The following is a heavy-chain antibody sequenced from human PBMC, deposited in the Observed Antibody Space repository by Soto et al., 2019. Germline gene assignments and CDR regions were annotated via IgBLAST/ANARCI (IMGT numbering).Heavy chain of an antibody. CDR2: INPSGGIT. Sequence: EVQLLESGGGLVQPGGSLRLSCAASGFSFSTYVMRWVRQAPGKGLEWVSSINPSGGITEYADSMKGRVTISRDNSKSTLYLQLNSLRAEDSAVYFCARRGCGSTDCRAFDYWGQGTLVTVSS. J-gene: IGHJ4*02. CDR3: ARRGCGSTDCRAFDY. D-gene: IGHD6-19*01. CDR1: GFSFSTYV. V-gene: IGHV3-23*01.